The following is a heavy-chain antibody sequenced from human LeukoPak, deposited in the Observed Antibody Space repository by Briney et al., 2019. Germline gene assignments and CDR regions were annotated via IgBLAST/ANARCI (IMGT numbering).Heavy chain of an antibody. CDR2: IIPIFGTA. V-gene: IGHV1-69*05. CDR3: ARLVSSSWYGMD. Sequence: SVKVSCKASGGTFSSYAISWVRQAPGQGLEWMGGIIPIFGTANYAQKLQGRVTMTTDTSTSTAYMELRSLRSDDTAVYYCARLVSSSWYGMDWGQGTLVTVSS. J-gene: IGHJ4*02. CDR1: GGTFSSYA. D-gene: IGHD6-13*01.